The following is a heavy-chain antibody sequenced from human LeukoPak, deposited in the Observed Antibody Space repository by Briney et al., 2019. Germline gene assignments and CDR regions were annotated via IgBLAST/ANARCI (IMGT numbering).Heavy chain of an antibody. CDR2: IYYSGST. Sequence: SETLSLTCTVSGGSISSSSYYWGWIRQPPGKGLEWFGSIYYSGSTNYNPSLKSRVTISIDTSKNQFSLRLSSVTAADTAVYYCARGAAGYSYSWGQGTLVTVSS. CDR3: ARGAAGYSYS. J-gene: IGHJ4*02. V-gene: IGHV4-39*07. D-gene: IGHD5-18*01. CDR1: GGSISSSSYY.